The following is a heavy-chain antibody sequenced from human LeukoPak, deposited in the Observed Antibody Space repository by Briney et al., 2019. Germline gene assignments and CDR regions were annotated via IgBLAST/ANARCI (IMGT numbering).Heavy chain of an antibody. Sequence: PGGSLRLSCAASGFTFSSYAMSWVRQAPGKGLEWVSTISGDGGSTFYADSVKGRFTISRDISKNTLYLQMNSLRAEDTAIYYCAKNIPRRAIDYWGQGTLVAVSS. CDR2: ISGDGGST. J-gene: IGHJ4*02. V-gene: IGHV3-23*01. CDR3: AKNIPRRAIDY. CDR1: GFTFSSYA.